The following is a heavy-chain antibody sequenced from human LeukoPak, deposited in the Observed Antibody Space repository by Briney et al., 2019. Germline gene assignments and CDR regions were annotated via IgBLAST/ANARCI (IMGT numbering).Heavy chain of an antibody. CDR3: ARDHLQYYDFWSGYRAPGDY. Sequence: ASVKVSCKASGYTFTGYYMHWVRQAPGQGLEWMGWINPNSGGTNYAQKFQGRVTMTRDTSISTASMELSRLRSDDTAVYYCARDHLQYYDFWSGYRAPGDYWGQGTLVTVSS. CDR2: INPNSGGT. D-gene: IGHD3-3*01. CDR1: GYTFTGYY. J-gene: IGHJ4*02. V-gene: IGHV1-2*02.